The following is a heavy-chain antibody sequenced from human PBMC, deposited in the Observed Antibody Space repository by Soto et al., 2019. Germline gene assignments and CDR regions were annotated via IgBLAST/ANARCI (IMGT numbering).Heavy chain of an antibody. CDR2: ITTKGDIT. Sequence: PGGSLRLSCSASGFSFSDYVIHWVRQAPGKGLQYVSGITTKGDITYYADSVKGRFTISRDNSKHTLYLQMSSLRAEDTAVYYCVKPYISSWLAMDVWGQGTTVTVSS. CDR3: VKPYISSWLAMDV. V-gene: IGHV3-64D*08. CDR1: GFSFSDYV. J-gene: IGHJ6*02. D-gene: IGHD6-13*01.